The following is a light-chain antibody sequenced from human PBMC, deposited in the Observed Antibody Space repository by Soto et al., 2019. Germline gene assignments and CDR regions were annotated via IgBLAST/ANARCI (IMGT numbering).Light chain of an antibody. J-gene: IGKJ2*01. CDR2: DAS. V-gene: IGKV1-5*01. CDR1: QSISSW. Sequence: DIQMTQSPSTLSASVGDRVTITCRASQSISSWLAWYQQKPGRAPNLLIYDASNLGSGVPSRFSGSKSGIEFTLTISSLQPDDFATYYCQQYNSYSYTFGQGTKVELK. CDR3: QQYNSYSYT.